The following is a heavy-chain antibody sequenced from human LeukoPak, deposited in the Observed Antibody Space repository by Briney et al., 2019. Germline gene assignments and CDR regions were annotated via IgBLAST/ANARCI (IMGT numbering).Heavy chain of an antibody. CDR1: GGSISSYY. CDR2: IYYSGST. CDR3: ARAKGDYDWVDY. V-gene: IGHV4-59*01. D-gene: IGHD4-17*01. Sequence: KPSETLSLTCTVSGGSISSYYWSWIRQPPGKGLEWIGYIYYSGSTNYNPSLKSRVTISVDTSKNQFSLKLSSVTAADTAVYYCARAKGDYDWVDYWGQGTLVTVSS. J-gene: IGHJ4*02.